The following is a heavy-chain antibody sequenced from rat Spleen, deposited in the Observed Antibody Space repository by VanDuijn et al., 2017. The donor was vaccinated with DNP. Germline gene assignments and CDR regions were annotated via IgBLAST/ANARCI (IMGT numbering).Heavy chain of an antibody. CDR3: ARYQSYYYDGSYYPFYFDY. J-gene: IGHJ2*01. Sequence: EVQLQESGPGLVKPSQSLSLTCSVTGFSITRSYRWNWIRKFPGNKMEWMGYISYSGSTGYNPSLKSRISITRDTSKNQFFLQLNSITTEDTATYYCARYQSYYYDGSYYPFYFDYWGQGVMVTVSS. D-gene: IGHD1-12*02. CDR2: ISYSGST. V-gene: IGHV3-1*01. CDR1: GFSITRSY.